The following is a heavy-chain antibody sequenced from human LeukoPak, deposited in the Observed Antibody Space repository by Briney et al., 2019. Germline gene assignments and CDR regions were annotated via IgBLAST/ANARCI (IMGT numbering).Heavy chain of an antibody. CDR2: IIPIFGTA. CDR1: GGTFSSYA. Sequence: SVKVSCKASGGTFSSYAISWVRQAPGQGLEWMGGIIPIFGTANYAQKFQGRVTITADESTSTAYMELSSLRSEDTAVYYCALAPPAQLGISWGWGQGTLVTVSS. D-gene: IGHD7-27*01. CDR3: ALAPPAQLGISWG. J-gene: IGHJ4*02. V-gene: IGHV1-69*13.